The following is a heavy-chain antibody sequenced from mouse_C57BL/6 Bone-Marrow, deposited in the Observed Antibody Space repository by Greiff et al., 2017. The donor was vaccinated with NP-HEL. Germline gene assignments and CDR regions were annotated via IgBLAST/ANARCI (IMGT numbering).Heavy chain of an antibody. CDR2: ISYDGSN. D-gene: IGHD1-1*01. CDR1: GYSITSGYY. J-gene: IGHJ2*01. CDR3: ARIYYYGSSPLFDY. V-gene: IGHV3-6*01. Sequence: VQLQQSGPGLVKPSQSLSLTCSVTGYSITSGYYWNWIRQFPGNKLEWMGYISYDGSNNYNPSLKNRISITRDTSKNQFFLKLNSVTTEDTATYYCARIYYYGSSPLFDYWGQGTTLTVSS.